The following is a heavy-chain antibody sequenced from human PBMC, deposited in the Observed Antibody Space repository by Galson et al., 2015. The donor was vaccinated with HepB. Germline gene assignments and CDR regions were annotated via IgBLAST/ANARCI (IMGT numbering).Heavy chain of an antibody. CDR1: GYTLTELS. D-gene: IGHD2-15*01. V-gene: IGHV1-24*01. CDR2: FDPEDGET. Sequence: SVKVSCKVSGYTLTELSMHWVRQAPGKGLEWMGGFDPEDGETIYAQKFQGRVTMTEDTSTDTAYMELSSLRSEDTAVYYCATARRLGVVVVAAPFDPWGQGTLVTVSS. CDR3: ATARRLGVVVVAAPFDP. J-gene: IGHJ5*02.